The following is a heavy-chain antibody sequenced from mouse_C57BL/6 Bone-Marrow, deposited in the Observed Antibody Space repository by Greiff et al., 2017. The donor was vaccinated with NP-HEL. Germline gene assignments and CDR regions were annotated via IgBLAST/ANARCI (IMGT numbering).Heavy chain of an antibody. CDR3: ARIYGSSNAMDY. Sequence: QVQLKESGAELVRPGASVKLSCKASGYTFTDYYINWVKQRPGQGLEWIARIYPGSGNTYYNEKFKGKATLTAEKSSSTAYMQLSSLTSEDSAVYFCARIYGSSNAMDYWGQGTSVTVSS. D-gene: IGHD1-1*01. CDR2: IYPGSGNT. CDR1: GYTFTDYY. J-gene: IGHJ4*01. V-gene: IGHV1-76*01.